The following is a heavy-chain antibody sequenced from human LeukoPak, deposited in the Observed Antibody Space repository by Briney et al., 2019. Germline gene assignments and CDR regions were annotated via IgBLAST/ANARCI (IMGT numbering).Heavy chain of an antibody. CDR1: GGSFSGCY. Sequence: SETLSLTCAVYGGSFSGCYWSWIRQPPGKGLEWIGEINHSGSTNYNPSLKSRVTISVDTSKNQFSLKLSSVTAADTAVYYCARARGGYSSGWFDPWGQGTLVTVSS. D-gene: IGHD5-18*01. CDR2: INHSGST. CDR3: ARARGGYSSGWFDP. V-gene: IGHV4-34*01. J-gene: IGHJ5*02.